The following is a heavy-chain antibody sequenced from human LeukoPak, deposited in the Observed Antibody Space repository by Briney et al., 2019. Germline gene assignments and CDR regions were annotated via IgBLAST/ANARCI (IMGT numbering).Heavy chain of an antibody. CDR1: GFTVSCNY. CDR2: IYSGGST. CDR3: AREGQDSSGYKHFDY. V-gene: IGHV3-53*01. Sequence: AGGSLRLSCAASGFTVSCNYMRWVRQAPGEGLEWVSVIYSGGSTYYADSVKGRFTISRDNTKNTLYLQMNSLRAEDTAVYYCAREGQDSSGYKHFDYWGQGTLVTVSS. J-gene: IGHJ4*02. D-gene: IGHD3-22*01.